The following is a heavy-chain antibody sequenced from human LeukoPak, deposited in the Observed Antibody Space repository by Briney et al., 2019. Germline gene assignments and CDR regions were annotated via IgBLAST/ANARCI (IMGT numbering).Heavy chain of an antibody. V-gene: IGHV3-7*01. J-gene: IGHJ4*02. D-gene: IGHD2-2*01. CDR1: GFTFSSYW. CDR2: IKQDGSEK. Sequence: PGGSLRLSCAASGFTFSSYWMSWVRQAPGKGLEWVANIKQDGSEKYYVDSVKGRFTISRDNAKNSLYLQMNSLRAEDTAVYYCARDEAPGDIVVVPAPLTFDYWGQGTLVTVSS. CDR3: ARDEAPGDIVVVPAPLTFDY.